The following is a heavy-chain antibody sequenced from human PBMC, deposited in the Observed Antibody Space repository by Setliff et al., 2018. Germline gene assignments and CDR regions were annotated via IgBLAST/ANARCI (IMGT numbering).Heavy chain of an antibody. CDR3: VRSSAPQVVLAADFDF. CDR2: ISPYNEKT. V-gene: IGHV1-18*01. Sequence: ASVKVSCKTSGYSFTNYGINWVRQAPGQGLEWMGWISPYNEKTNYAEKFQGRVTMTTDTSTTTVYMEVASLRSDDTAVYYCVRSSAPQVVLAADFDFWGQGTPVTVSS. CDR1: GYSFTNYG. J-gene: IGHJ4*02. D-gene: IGHD6-19*01.